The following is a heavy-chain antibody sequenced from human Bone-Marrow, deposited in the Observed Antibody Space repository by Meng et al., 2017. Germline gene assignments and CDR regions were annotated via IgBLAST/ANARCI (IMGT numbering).Heavy chain of an antibody. Sequence: QGQVQGSGPGPGKPSEPPSLTCTGSGGSISSSDWSWIRQPAGKGLEWIGRIYTSGSTNYNPSLKSRVTMSVDTSKNQFSLKLSSVTAADTAVYYCAREQLDYYYYGMDVWGQGTTVTVSS. V-gene: IGHV4-4*07. CDR2: IYTSGST. CDR1: GGSISSSD. CDR3: AREQLDYYYYGMDV. D-gene: IGHD6-13*01. J-gene: IGHJ6*02.